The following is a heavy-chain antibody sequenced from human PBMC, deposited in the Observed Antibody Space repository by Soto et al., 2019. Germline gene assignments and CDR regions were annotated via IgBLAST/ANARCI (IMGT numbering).Heavy chain of an antibody. J-gene: IGHJ5*02. CDR1: GYNFANYW. D-gene: IGHD1-26*01. CDR2: IYPRDSDT. CDR3: ARRVGPSIGWFDP. Sequence: ESLKISCEGSGYNFANYWIGWVRLMPGKGLEWIGIIYPRDSDTTYNPSFEGQVTMSVDRSLNTAYLQWSSLKASDSGIYYCARRVGPSIGWFDPWCQGTLVTVSS. V-gene: IGHV5-51*01.